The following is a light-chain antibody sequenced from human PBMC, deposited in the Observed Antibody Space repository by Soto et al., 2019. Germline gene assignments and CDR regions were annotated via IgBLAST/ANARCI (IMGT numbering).Light chain of an antibody. CDR1: QSISSW. J-gene: IGKJ1*01. Sequence: DIQMTQYTSTLSASVGDRVTITFRASQSISSWLAWYQQIPGKAPKLLIYDASSLESGVPSRLSGSGSGTEFTLPIRSLQPDDFATYYCQQYNTYRTFGQGTKVDIK. V-gene: IGKV1-5*01. CDR2: DAS. CDR3: QQYNTYRT.